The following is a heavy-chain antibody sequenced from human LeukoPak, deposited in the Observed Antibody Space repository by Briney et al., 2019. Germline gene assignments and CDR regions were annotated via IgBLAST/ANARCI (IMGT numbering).Heavy chain of an antibody. D-gene: IGHD3/OR15-3a*01. CDR3: ARDKGLAFDY. J-gene: IGHJ4*02. V-gene: IGHV4-31*03. CDR1: GGSTSSGGYY. Sequence: SQTLSLTCTVSGGSTSSGGYYWSWIRQHPGKGLEWIGYIYYSGSTYYNPSLKSRVTISVDTSKNQFSLKLSSVTAADTAVYYCARDKGLAFDYWGQGTLVTVSS. CDR2: IYYSGST.